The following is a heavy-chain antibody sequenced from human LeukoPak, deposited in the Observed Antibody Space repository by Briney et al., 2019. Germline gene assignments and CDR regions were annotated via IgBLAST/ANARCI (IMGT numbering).Heavy chain of an antibody. CDR3: ARGTTAMANDY. J-gene: IGHJ4*02. D-gene: IGHD5-18*01. Sequence: ASVKVSRKASGYTFTGYYMHLVRQAPGQGLEWMGRINPNSGGTNYAQKFQRRGTMTRDTSISKAYMELSRLRSDDSAVYYCARGTTAMANDYWGQGTLVTVSS. CDR1: GYTFTGYY. V-gene: IGHV1-2*06. CDR2: INPNSGGT.